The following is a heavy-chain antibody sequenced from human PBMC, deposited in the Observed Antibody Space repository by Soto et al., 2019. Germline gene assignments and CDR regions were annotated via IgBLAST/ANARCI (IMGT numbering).Heavy chain of an antibody. D-gene: IGHD3-10*01. J-gene: IGHJ3*02. V-gene: IGHV1-2*02. CDR2: INPNSGGT. CDR3: ARGFTYYYGSGLDISDAFDI. CDR1: GYTFTGYY. Sequence: ASVKVSCKASGYTFTGYYMHWVRQAPGQGLEWMGWINPNSGGTNYAQKFQGRVTVTRDTSISTAYMELSRLRSDDTAVYYCARGFTYYYGSGLDISDAFDIWGQGTMVTVSS.